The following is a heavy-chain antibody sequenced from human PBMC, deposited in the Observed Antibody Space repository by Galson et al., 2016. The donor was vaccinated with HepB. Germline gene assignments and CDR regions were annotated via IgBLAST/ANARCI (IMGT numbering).Heavy chain of an antibody. CDR1: GFILSTYP. Sequence: SLRLSCAASGFILSTYPIHWVRQAPDKGLEWVAVISYDGSKKYYVDSLKGRFTISRDNSRSTVYLQMNSLRADDTAVYYCARGSGSYLGWVFDLWGRGALVTASS. V-gene: IGHV3-30-3*01. J-gene: IGHJ2*01. D-gene: IGHD1-26*01. CDR3: ARGSGSYLGWVFDL. CDR2: ISYDGSKK.